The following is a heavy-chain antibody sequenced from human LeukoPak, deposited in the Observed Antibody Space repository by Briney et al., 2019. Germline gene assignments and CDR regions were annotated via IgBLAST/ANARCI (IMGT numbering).Heavy chain of an antibody. D-gene: IGHD4-23*01. CDR2: IKTKIDGETT. J-gene: IGHJ4*02. Sequence: PGGSLRLSCAASGFTFTNAWMTWVRQAPGKGLEWVDRIKTKIDGETTDYAEPVKGRFTISRDDSKNTLYLQMNSLKTDDTAVYYCTTVERWLLRSSPYWGQGTLVTVSS. V-gene: IGHV3-15*01. CDR3: TTVERWLLRSSPY. CDR1: GFTFTNAW.